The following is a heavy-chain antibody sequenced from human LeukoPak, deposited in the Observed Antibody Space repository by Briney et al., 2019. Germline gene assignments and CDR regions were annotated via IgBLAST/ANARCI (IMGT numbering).Heavy chain of an antibody. V-gene: IGHV3-15*01. D-gene: IGHD3-10*01. CDR2: IKSKTDGGTT. Sequence: GGSLRLSCAASGFIFSNAWMSWVRQAPGKGLEWVGRIKSKTDGGTTDYAAPVKGRFSISRDDSKNTLYLQMNSLKTEDTAVYYCTTDYLSLDAFDIWGQGTMVTVSS. J-gene: IGHJ3*02. CDR3: TTDYLSLDAFDI. CDR1: GFIFSNAW.